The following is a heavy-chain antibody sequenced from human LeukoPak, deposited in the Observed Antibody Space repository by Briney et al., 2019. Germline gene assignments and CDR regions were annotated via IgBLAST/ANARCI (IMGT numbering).Heavy chain of an antibody. CDR3: ARDRRGRGYSYGFGNWFDP. CDR2: IIPIFGTA. J-gene: IGHJ5*02. CDR1: GGTFSSYA. V-gene: IGHV1-69*05. D-gene: IGHD5-18*01. Sequence: GASVKLSCKASGGTFSSYAISWVRQAPGQGLEWMGRIIPIFGTANYAQKFQGRVTITTDESTSTAYMELSSLRSEDTAVYYCARDRRGRGYSYGFGNWFDPWGQGTLVTVSS.